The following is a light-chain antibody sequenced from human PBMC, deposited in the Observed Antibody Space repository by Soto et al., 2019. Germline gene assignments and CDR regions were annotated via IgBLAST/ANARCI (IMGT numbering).Light chain of an antibody. V-gene: IGLV2-14*03. CDR1: SSDVGRYNY. CDR2: DVS. J-gene: IGLJ2*01. CDR3: SSYTSSSTAV. Sequence: QSALTQPASVSGSPGQSITISCTGTSSDVGRYNYVSWYQQHPGKAPKLMIYDVSNRPSGVSNRFSGSKSGNTASLTISGLQAEDEADYYCSSYTSSSTAVFGGGTTLTVL.